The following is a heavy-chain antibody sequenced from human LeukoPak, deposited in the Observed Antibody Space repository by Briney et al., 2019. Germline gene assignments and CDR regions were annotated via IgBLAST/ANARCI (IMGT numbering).Heavy chain of an antibody. V-gene: IGHV3-30*04. CDR1: GFTFSSYA. D-gene: IGHD4-17*01. J-gene: IGHJ4*02. CDR3: ARDPGGDYVGYYFDY. Sequence: GRSLRLSCKASGFTFSSYAMHWVRQAPGKGLEWVAVISYDGSNKYYADSVKGRFTISRDNSKNTLYLQMNSLRAEDTAVYYCARDPGGDYVGYYFDYWGQGTLVTVSS. CDR2: ISYDGSNK.